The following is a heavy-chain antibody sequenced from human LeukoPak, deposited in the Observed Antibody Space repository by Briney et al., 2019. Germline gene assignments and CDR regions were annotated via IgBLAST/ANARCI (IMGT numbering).Heavy chain of an antibody. D-gene: IGHD6-19*01. Sequence: GASVKVSCKASGYTFTSYYMHWVRQAPGQGLEWMGIINPSGGSTSYAQKFQGRVTMTRDTSTSTVYMELSSLRSEDTAVYYCARDRLRLRSSGWSKLGDWFDPWGQGTLVTASS. CDR1: GYTFTSYY. CDR3: ARDRLRLRSSGWSKLGDWFDP. CDR2: INPSGGST. J-gene: IGHJ5*02. V-gene: IGHV1-46*01.